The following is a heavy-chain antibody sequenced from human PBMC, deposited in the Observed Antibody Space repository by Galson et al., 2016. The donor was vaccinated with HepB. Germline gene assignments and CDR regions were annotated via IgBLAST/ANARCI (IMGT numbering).Heavy chain of an antibody. D-gene: IGHD2-15*01. V-gene: IGHV3-13*01. J-gene: IGHJ3*02. CDR1: GFTFSNYD. CDR2: IGAAGDT. Sequence: SLRLSCAASGFTFSNYDMHWVRQATGKGLEWVSAIGAAGDTYYPGSVKGRFTTSRENGNNSLYLHMNRLRAGDTAVYYCAREGGCSGGRCHNAAFDIWGQGTMVTVSS. CDR3: AREGGCSGGRCHNAAFDI.